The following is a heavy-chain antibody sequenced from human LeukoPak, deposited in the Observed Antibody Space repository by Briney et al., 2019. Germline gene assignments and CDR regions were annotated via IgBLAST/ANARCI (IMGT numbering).Heavy chain of an antibody. CDR3: VKASSSSPQYNWFDA. D-gene: IGHD6-6*01. CDR2: IYSGGST. V-gene: IGHV3-53*01. CDR1: GFTVSNNY. Sequence: GGSLRLSCAASGFTVSNNYMSWVRQAPGKGLEWVSVIYSGGSTYYADSVKGRFTISRDNSKNTLYLQMNSLRAEDTALYYCVKASSSSPQYNWFDAWGQGTLVTVSS. J-gene: IGHJ5*02.